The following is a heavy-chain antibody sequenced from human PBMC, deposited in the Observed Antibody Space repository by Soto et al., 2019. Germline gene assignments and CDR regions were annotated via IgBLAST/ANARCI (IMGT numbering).Heavy chain of an antibody. CDR1: GDSVSSNSAA. CDR2: TYYRSKWYN. J-gene: IGHJ4*02. V-gene: IGHV6-1*01. D-gene: IGHD6-19*01. CDR3: ARDLAVAGTNQFDY. Sequence: SQTLSLTCAISGDSVSSNSAAWNWIRQSPSRGLEWLGRTYYRSKWYNDYAVSVKRRITINPNTSKNQFSLQLNSVTPEDTAVYYCARDLAVAGTNQFDYWGQGTLVTVSS.